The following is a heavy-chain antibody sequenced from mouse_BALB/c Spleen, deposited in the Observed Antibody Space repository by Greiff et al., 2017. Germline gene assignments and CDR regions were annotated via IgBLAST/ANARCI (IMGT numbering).Heavy chain of an antibody. V-gene: IGHV7-3*02. D-gene: IGHD2-3*01. CDR2: IRNKANGYTT. J-gene: IGHJ2*01. CDR1: GFTFTDYY. CDR3: ARGLLLYYFDY. Sequence: EVQLQESGGGLVQPGGSLRLSCATSGFTFTDYYMSWVRQPPGKALEWLGFIRNKANGYTTEYSASVKGRFTISRDNSQSILYLQMNTLRAEDSATYYCARGLLLYYFDYWGQGTTLTVSS.